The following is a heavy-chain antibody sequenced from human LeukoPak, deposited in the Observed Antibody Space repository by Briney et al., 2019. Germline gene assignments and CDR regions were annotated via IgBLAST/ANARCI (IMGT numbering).Heavy chain of an antibody. J-gene: IGHJ6*02. V-gene: IGHV1-2*02. D-gene: IGHD1-26*01. CDR3: ARDRISPLEGTSGSYYYYGMDV. Sequence: ASVKVSCKASGYTFTGYYMDWVRQAPGQGLEWMGWINPTSGGTNYAQKFRGRVTMTRDTSISTAYMELSRLRSDDTAVYYCARDRISPLEGTSGSYYYYGMDVWGQGTTVTVSS. CDR2: INPTSGGT. CDR1: GYTFTGYY.